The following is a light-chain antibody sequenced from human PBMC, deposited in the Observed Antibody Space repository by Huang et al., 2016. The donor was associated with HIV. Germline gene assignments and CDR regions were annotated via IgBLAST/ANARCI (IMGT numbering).Light chain of an antibody. CDR1: QSVSSN. Sequence: EIVMTQSPATLSVSPGERATLSCRASQSVSSNLAGYQQKPGQDPRLSIYGASTRATGIPARFSGSGSGTEFTLTISSLQSEDFAVYYCQHYTNWPPITFGQGTRLEIK. CDR3: QHYTNWPPIT. CDR2: GAS. J-gene: IGKJ5*01. V-gene: IGKV3-15*01.